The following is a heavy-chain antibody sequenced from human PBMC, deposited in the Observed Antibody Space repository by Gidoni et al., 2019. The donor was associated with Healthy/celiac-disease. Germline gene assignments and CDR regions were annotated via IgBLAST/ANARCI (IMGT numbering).Heavy chain of an antibody. J-gene: IGHJ5*02. Sequence: QVQLVESGGGLVKPGGSLRLSCAASGFPFSAYSMSWIRQAPGKGLEWVSYISSSGSTIYYADSVKGRFTISRDNAKNSLYLQMNSLRAEDTAVYYCARRASYYYDSSGYSGWFDPWGQGTLVTVSS. CDR2: ISSSGSTI. D-gene: IGHD3-22*01. V-gene: IGHV3-11*01. CDR1: GFPFSAYS. CDR3: ARRASYYYDSSGYSGWFDP.